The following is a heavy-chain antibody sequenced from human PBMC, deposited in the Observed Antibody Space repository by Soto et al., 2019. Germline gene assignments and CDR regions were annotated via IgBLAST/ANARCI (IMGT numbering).Heavy chain of an antibody. V-gene: IGHV4-59*01. CDR2: IYYSGST. J-gene: IGHJ4*02. CDR1: GGSISSYY. CDR3: ARGGGELEY. Sequence: QVQLQESGPGLVKPSETLSLTCTVSGGSISSYYWSWIRQPPGKGLEWIGYIYYSGSTNYNPSLKSRVTISVDTAKNQFSLKLSSVTAADTAVYYCARGGGELEYWRQGTLVTVSS. D-gene: IGHD3-10*01.